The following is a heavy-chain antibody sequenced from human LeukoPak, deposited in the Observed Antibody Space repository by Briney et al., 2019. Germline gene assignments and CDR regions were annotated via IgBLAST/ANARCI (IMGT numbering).Heavy chain of an antibody. Sequence: GGSLSLTCAASGFTFNSCAMSWVRQAPGKGLEWVSAISPSGGRTYYADSVKGRFTISRDNSQNTLYLQMNSLRAEDTAVYYCARDRGAIDYWGQGTLVTVSS. D-gene: IGHD3-10*01. CDR3: ARDRGAIDY. J-gene: IGHJ4*02. CDR2: ISPSGGRT. V-gene: IGHV3-23*01. CDR1: GFTFNSCA.